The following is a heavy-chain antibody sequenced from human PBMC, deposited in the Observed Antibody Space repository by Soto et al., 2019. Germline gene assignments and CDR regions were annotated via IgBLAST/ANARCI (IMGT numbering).Heavy chain of an antibody. CDR2: IYYSGST. Sequence: PSETLSLTCTVSGGSISSGGYYWSWIRQHPGKGLEWIGYIYYSGSTYYNPSLKSRVTISVDTSKNQFSLKLSSVTAADTAVYYCARVPLRSKAKARFADEEGSGSYGIVYSGQGTLVTVSS. CDR3: ARVPLRSKAKARFADEEGSGSYGIVY. D-gene: IGHD6-19*01. V-gene: IGHV4-31*03. J-gene: IGHJ4*02. CDR1: GGSISSGGYY.